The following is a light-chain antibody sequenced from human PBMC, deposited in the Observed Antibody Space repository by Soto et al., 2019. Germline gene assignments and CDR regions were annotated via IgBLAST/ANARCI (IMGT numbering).Light chain of an antibody. Sequence: EIVMTQSPATLSVSPGERATLSCRASESISRNLAWYQQKPGQAPRLLMYGASTRASGVPDRFTGRGSATDFTLTIDSLRSEDFAVYYCQQYSNWPLLSFGGGTKVEIK. CDR3: QQYSNWPLLS. V-gene: IGKV3-15*01. CDR2: GAS. J-gene: IGKJ4*01. CDR1: ESISRN.